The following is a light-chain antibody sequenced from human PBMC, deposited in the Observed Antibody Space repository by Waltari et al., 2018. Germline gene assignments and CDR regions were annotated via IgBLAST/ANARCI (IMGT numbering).Light chain of an antibody. CDR1: QSVSNY. Sequence: EIVLTQSPPTLSLSPGERPTLSSRASQSVSNYLAWSQQKPGQAPSLLIYDASNRATGIPARFSGSGSGTDFTLTISSLEPEDFAVYYCQQRSNWPPITFGQGTRLEIK. J-gene: IGKJ5*01. CDR2: DAS. V-gene: IGKV3-11*01. CDR3: QQRSNWPPIT.